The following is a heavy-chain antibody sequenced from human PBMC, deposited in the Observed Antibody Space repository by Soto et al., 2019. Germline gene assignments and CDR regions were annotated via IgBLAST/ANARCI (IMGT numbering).Heavy chain of an antibody. V-gene: IGHV1-69*13. D-gene: IGHD1-7*01. Sequence: PSVKVSCXASGGTFSSYAISWLRQAPGQGREWMGGIIPIFGTANYAQKFQGRVTITADESTSTAYMELSSLRSEDTAVYYCARGGYNWNYGDYYYYGMDVWGQGTTVTVSS. J-gene: IGHJ6*02. CDR2: IIPIFGTA. CDR3: ARGGYNWNYGDYYYYGMDV. CDR1: GGTFSSYA.